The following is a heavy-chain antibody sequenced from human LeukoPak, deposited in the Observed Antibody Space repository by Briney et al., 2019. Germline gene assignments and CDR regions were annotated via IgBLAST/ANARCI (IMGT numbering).Heavy chain of an antibody. CDR2: IYTSGST. J-gene: IGHJ3*02. Sequence: SETLSLTCTVSGGSISSGSYYWSWIRQPAGKGLEWIGRIYTSGSTNYNPSLKSRVTISVDTSKNQFSLKLSSVTAADAAVYYCARTGIVVVPAAKRAFDIWGQGTVVTVSS. CDR3: ARTGIVVVPAAKRAFDI. V-gene: IGHV4-61*02. CDR1: GGSISSGSYY. D-gene: IGHD2-2*01.